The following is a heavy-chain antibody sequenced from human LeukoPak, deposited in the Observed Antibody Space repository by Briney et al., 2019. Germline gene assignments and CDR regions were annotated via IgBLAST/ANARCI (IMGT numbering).Heavy chain of an antibody. D-gene: IGHD2-15*01. Sequence: ASVKVSCKASGYTFTSYDINWVRQATGQGLEWMGWMNPNSGNTSYTQKFQGRVTMTRSSSISTAYMELSSLRSEDTALYYCARGPSAYCSGGSCYSGSAWFDPWGQGTLVTVSS. J-gene: IGHJ5*02. V-gene: IGHV1-8*01. CDR3: ARGPSAYCSGGSCYSGSAWFDP. CDR2: MNPNSGNT. CDR1: GYTFTSYD.